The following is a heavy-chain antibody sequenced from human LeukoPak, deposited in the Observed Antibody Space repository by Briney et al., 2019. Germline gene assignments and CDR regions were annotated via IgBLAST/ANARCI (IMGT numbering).Heavy chain of an antibody. Sequence: GGSLRLSCAASGFTFSSYAMSWVRQAPGKGLEWVSAISGSGGSTYYADSVKGRFTISRDNSKNTLYLQMNSLRAEDTAVYYCATLSPRACSGGSCYSQNDYWGQGTLVTVSS. CDR1: GFTFSSYA. D-gene: IGHD2-15*01. CDR2: ISGSGGST. CDR3: ATLSPRACSGGSCYSQNDY. J-gene: IGHJ4*02. V-gene: IGHV3-23*01.